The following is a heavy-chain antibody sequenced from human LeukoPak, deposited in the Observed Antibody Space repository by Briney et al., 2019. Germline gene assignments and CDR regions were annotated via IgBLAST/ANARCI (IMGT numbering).Heavy chain of an antibody. V-gene: IGHV3-53*01. J-gene: IGHJ4*02. D-gene: IGHD5-24*01. Sequence: GGSLRLSCAASGFNVTTNYMSWVRQAPGKGLEWVSVIYSGGTTYYADSVKGRFTISRDISKNTLSLQMDSLRAEDTAVYYCARGRRDGYNLGYWGQGTLVAVSS. CDR3: ARGRRDGYNLGY. CDR1: GFNVTTNY. CDR2: IYSGGTT.